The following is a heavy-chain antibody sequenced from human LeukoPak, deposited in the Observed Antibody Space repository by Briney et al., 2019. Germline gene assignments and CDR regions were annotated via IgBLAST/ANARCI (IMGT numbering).Heavy chain of an antibody. CDR2: IRSKAYGGTT. J-gene: IGHJ4*02. D-gene: IGHD3-22*01. CDR3: TRDRDSFSDYYDSSGYLDY. Sequence: GRSLRLSCAASGFTFSTYVMHWVRQAPGKGLEWVGFIRSKAYGGTTEYAASVKGRFTISRDDSKSIAYLQMNSLKTEDTAVYYCTRDRDSFSDYYDSSGYLDYWGQGTLVTVSS. CDR1: GFTFSTYV. V-gene: IGHV3-49*04.